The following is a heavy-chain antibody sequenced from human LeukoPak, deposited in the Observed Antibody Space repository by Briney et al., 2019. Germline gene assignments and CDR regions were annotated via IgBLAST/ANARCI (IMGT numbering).Heavy chain of an antibody. CDR2: ISASGGNT. CDR3: ARGHWGLDY. V-gene: IGHV3-23*01. CDR1: AFTFSSYA. D-gene: IGHD7-27*01. J-gene: IGHJ4*02. Sequence: PGGSLRLSCAASAFTFSSYAMSWVRQAPGKGLEWVSTISASGGNTYYADSVKGRFTISRDNSKNTLYLQMNSLRAEDTAVYYCARGHWGLDYWGRGTLVTVSS.